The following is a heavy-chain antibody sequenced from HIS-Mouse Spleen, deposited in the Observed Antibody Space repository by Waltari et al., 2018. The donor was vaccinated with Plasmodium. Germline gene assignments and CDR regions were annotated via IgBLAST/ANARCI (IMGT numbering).Heavy chain of an antibody. CDR3: ARDRSAAALLGY. Sequence: EVQLVESGGGLVKPGGSLRLSCAASGFTFSSYSMIWVRQAPGKGLEWVSSISSSSSYIYYADSVKGRFTISRDNAKNSLYLQMNSLRAEDTAVYYCARDRSAAALLGYWGQGTLVTVSS. J-gene: IGHJ4*02. CDR2: ISSSSSYI. CDR1: GFTFSSYS. V-gene: IGHV3-21*01. D-gene: IGHD6-13*01.